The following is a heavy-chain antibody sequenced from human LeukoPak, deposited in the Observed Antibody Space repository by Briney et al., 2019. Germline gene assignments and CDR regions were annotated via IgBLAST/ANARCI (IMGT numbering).Heavy chain of an antibody. CDR1: GFTFSSYW. V-gene: IGHV3-7*01. J-gene: IGHJ4*02. CDR3: ARDKVYGDYVSDY. D-gene: IGHD4-17*01. CDR2: IKQDGSEK. Sequence: PGGSLRLSCAASGFTFSSYWMSWVHQAPGKGLEWVAHIKQDGSEKYYVDSVKGRFTISRDNAKNSLYLQMNSLRAEDTAVYYCARDKVYGDYVSDYWGQGTLVTVSS.